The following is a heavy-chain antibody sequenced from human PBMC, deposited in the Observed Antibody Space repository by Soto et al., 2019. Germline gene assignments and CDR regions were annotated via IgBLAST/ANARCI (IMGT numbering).Heavy chain of an antibody. J-gene: IGHJ5*02. CDR3: ARGKGHTGLNCFDP. CDR1: CYSISSGYY. V-gene: IGHV4-38-2*01. D-gene: IGHD2-21*02. CDR2: IYHSGSI. Sequence: SETLSLTCAVSCYSISSGYYWGWIRQPPGKGLEWIGSIYHSGSIYYNPSLKSRVSISVDTSKNHFSLKLSSVTAADTAVYYCARGKGHTGLNCFDPWGQGTLVTVSS.